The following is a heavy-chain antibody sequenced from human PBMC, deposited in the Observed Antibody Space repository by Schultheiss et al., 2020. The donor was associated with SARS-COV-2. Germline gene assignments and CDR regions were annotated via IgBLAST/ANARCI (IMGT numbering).Heavy chain of an antibody. CDR3: ASPAPRYCSGGSCYRNYYYYYGMDV. V-gene: IGHV4-31*03. D-gene: IGHD2-15*01. CDR2: IYHSGST. CDR1: GGSISSGGYY. J-gene: IGHJ6*02. Sequence: SETLSLTCTVSGGSISSGGYYWSWIRQHPGKGLEWIGEIYHSGSTNYNPSLKSRVTTSLDTSKNQFSLKLSSVTAADTAVYYCASPAPRYCSGGSCYRNYYYYYGMDVWGQGTTVTVSS.